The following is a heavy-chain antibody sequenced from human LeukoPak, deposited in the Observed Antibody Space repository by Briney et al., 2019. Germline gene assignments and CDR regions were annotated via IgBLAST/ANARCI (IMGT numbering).Heavy chain of an antibody. D-gene: IGHD4-17*01. CDR2: INHSGST. V-gene: IGHV4-34*01. CDR1: GGSFSGYY. CDR3: ARYNGDYYFDY. Sequence: PSETLSLTCAVYGGSFSGYYWSWIRQPPVKGLEWIGEINHSGSTNYNPSLKSRVTISVDTSKNQFSLKLSSVTAADTAVYYCARYNGDYYFDYWGQGTLVTVSS. J-gene: IGHJ4*02.